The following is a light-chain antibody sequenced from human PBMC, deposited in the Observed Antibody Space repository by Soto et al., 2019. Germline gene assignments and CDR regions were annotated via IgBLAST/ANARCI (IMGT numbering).Light chain of an antibody. CDR3: QQDGDSLFS. CDR1: QSVYSSY. J-gene: IGKJ3*01. V-gene: IGKV3-20*01. CDR2: GAS. Sequence: EIVLTQSPGTLSLSPGERATLSCRASQSVYSSYLAWYQQKPGQPPRLLIYGASSRATGIPDRFSGSRSGTDFTLTISTLEPEDFAVYYFQQDGDSLFSFGPGTKVDIK.